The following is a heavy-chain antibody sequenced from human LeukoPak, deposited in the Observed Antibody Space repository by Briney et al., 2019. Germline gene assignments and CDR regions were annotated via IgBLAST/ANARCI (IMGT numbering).Heavy chain of an antibody. D-gene: IGHD3-22*01. Sequence: GGSLRLSCAASGFTFSTYSKNWVRQAPGKGLEWVSYMGSRSGNIYYADSVKGRFTISRDNAKNSLYLQMNSLRAEDTAVYYCARVGLGDSSGGDFDYWGQGTLVTVSS. V-gene: IGHV3-48*01. J-gene: IGHJ4*02. CDR3: ARVGLGDSSGGDFDY. CDR2: MGSRSGNI. CDR1: GFTFSTYS.